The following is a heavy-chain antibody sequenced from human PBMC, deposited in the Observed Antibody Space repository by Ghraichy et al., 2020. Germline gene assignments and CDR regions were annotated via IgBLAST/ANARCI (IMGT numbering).Heavy chain of an antibody. CDR1: GYTFTSYG. V-gene: IGHV1-18*04. D-gene: IGHD3-16*01. J-gene: IGHJ6*03. CDR2: ISAYNGNT. Sequence: ASVKFSCKASGYTFTSYGISWVRQAPGQGLEWMGWISAYNGNTNYAQKLQGRVTMTTDTSTSTAYMELRSLRSDDTAVYYCAREARLYYYMDVWGKGTTVTVSS. CDR3: AREARLYYYMDV.